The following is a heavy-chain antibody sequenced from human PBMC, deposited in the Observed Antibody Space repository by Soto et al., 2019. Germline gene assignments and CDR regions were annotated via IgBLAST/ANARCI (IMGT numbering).Heavy chain of an antibody. Sequence: ASVKVSCKASGGTFSSYAISWVRQAPGQGLEWMGGVVPIFGTADYAQKFQGRVTITADESTSTAYMVLSSLRSDDTAVYYCARDEGLLCSGNSCYYGFDPWGQGTLVTVSS. CDR1: GGTFSSYA. CDR2: VVPIFGTA. V-gene: IGHV1-69*13. J-gene: IGHJ5*02. CDR3: ARDEGLLCSGNSCYYGFDP. D-gene: IGHD5-12*01.